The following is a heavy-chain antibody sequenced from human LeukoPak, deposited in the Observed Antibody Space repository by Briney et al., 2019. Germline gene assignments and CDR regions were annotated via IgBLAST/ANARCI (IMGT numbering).Heavy chain of an antibody. CDR1: GFTFSNYG. CDR2: IWLDGSDK. J-gene: IGHJ4*02. V-gene: IGHV3-33*01. Sequence: PGGSLRLSCAASGFTFSNYGMHWVRQAPGKGLEWVAVIWLDGSDKYYADSVKGRFTISRDNSKNTLYLQMNSLRAEDTAVYYCATDGSGSYIDYWGQGTLVTVSS. CDR3: ATDGSGSYIDY. D-gene: IGHD3-10*01.